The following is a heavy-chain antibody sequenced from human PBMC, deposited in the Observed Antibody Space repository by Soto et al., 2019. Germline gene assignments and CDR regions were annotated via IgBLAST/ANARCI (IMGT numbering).Heavy chain of an antibody. CDR2: IYSGGST. Sequence: GPSVRLSCAACVCTDSSNYMSWDRQAPGKGLEWVSVIYSGGSTYYADSVKGRFTISRDNSKNTLYLQMNSLRAEDTAVYFCATDRAGDAYNFDYLDYCGEGTLVT. CDR3: ATDRAGDAYNFDYLDY. D-gene: IGHD3-3*01. CDR1: VCTDSSNY. J-gene: IGHJ4*02. V-gene: IGHV3-53*01.